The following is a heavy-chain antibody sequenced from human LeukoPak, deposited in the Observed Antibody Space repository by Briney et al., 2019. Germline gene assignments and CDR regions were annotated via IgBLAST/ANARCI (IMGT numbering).Heavy chain of an antibody. J-gene: IGHJ3*02. CDR2: ISSSSSYI. CDR3: ARFTMVRGVISDAFDI. Sequence: GGSLRLSCAASGFTFSSYSMNWVRQAPGKGLEWVSSISSSSSYIYYAGSVKGRFTISRDNAKNSLYLQMNSLRAEDTAVYYCARFTMVRGVISDAFDIWGQGTMVTVSS. D-gene: IGHD3-10*01. CDR1: GFTFSSYS. V-gene: IGHV3-21*01.